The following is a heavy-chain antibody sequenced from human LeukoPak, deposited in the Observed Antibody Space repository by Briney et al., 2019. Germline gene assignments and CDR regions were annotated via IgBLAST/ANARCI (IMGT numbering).Heavy chain of an antibody. V-gene: IGHV5-51*01. CDR3: ARQDYGGNNEVGWFDP. CDR1: GYSFTSYW. CDR2: IYPGDSDT. D-gene: IGHD4-23*01. J-gene: IGHJ5*02. Sequence: GESLKISCKGSGYSFTSYWIGWVRQMPGKGLEWMGIIYPGDSDTRYSPSFQGQVTISADKSISTAYLQWSSLKASDTAMYYCARQDYGGNNEVGWFDPWGQGTLVTVSS.